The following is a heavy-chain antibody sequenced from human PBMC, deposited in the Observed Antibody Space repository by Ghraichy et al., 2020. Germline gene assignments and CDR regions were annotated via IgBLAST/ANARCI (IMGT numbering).Heavy chain of an antibody. D-gene: IGHD3-22*01. CDR2: IYTSGST. J-gene: IGHJ4*02. Sequence: SQTLSLTCTVSGGSISSYYWNWIRQPAGKGLKWIGRIYTSGSTDYNPSLKSRVTMSVDTSKNQFSLKLSSVTAADTAVYYCARLYYDHSGYYFDYWGQGTLVTVSS. CDR1: GGSISSYY. CDR3: ARLYYDHSGYYFDY. V-gene: IGHV4-4*07.